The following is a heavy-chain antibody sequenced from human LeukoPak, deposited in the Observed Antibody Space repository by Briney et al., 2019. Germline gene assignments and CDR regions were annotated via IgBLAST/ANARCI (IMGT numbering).Heavy chain of an antibody. CDR1: GGTISSYY. CDR2: IYYSGST. V-gene: IGHV4-59*08. CDR3: ARLEFPDYDFWSGYTDYGMHV. D-gene: IGHD3-3*01. Sequence: SSETLSLTCTVSGGTISSYYWSWLRQPPGQGLEGIGYIYYSGSTNYNHSLKSRVTISVDMSKDHFSLELSSVTAADTAVYYCARLEFPDYDFWSGYTDYGMHVWGQGTTVTVSS. J-gene: IGHJ6*02.